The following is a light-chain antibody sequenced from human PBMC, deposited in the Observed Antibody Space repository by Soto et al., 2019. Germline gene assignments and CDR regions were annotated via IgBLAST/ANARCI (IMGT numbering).Light chain of an antibody. CDR2: AAS. J-gene: IGKJ1*01. Sequence: EVVLTQSPGTVSLSPGERATLSCRASQSVTANSLAWYHQKPGQAPMLLIYAASSRATGIPDRLSGSGSGTDFTLSISRLEPEDFAIYYCLHYGSSVTCTFGHGTKVEIK. CDR3: LHYGSSVTCT. V-gene: IGKV3-20*01. CDR1: QSVTANS.